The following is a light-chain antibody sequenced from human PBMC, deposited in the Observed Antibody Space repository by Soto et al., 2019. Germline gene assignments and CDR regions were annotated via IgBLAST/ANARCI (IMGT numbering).Light chain of an antibody. J-gene: IGLJ2*01. CDR3: SSYTSSSIS. V-gene: IGLV2-14*01. CDR2: EVS. Sequence: QSALTQPASVSGSPGQSITISCTGTSSDVGGYNYVSWYQQHPGKAPKLMIYEVSNRPSGVSNRFSDSKSGNTASLTISGLQAEDEADYYCSSYTSSSISFGGGTKLTVL. CDR1: SSDVGGYNY.